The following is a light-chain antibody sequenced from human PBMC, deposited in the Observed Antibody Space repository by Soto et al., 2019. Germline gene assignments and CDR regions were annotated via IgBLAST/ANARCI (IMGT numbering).Light chain of an antibody. Sequence: QMTQTPSSLSASVGDTISITCQATQDISNYLNWYQQKPGEAPKLLIYDASKLETGVPSRFSGSGSGTDFTFTISSLQPDDFATYYCQQYNSYFITFGQGRRLEI. J-gene: IGKJ5*01. CDR3: QQYNSYFIT. CDR1: QDISNY. V-gene: IGKV1-33*01. CDR2: DAS.